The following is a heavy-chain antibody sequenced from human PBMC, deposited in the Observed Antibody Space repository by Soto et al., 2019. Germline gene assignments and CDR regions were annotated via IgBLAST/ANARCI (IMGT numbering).Heavy chain of an antibody. V-gene: IGHV4-4*09. Sequence: PTETLSLSSTVSGFTISSNYLTWIRQPPGKGLEWVGYVYNSGNTNYNPAAKSGVPISEGTSKSHLSLKVKSMTAEDKAVYYCGRYRRGAAAGYRLEHWGYGLLLTVSS. J-gene: IGHJ4*01. CDR3: GRYRRGAAAGYRLEH. D-gene: IGHD6-13*01. CDR2: VYNSGNT. CDR1: GFTISSNY.